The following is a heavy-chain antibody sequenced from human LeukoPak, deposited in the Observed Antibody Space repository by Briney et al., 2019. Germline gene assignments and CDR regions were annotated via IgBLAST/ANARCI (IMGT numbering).Heavy chain of an antibody. CDR3: ARDPGPRVPPGSYSDY. V-gene: IGHV3-7*01. Sequence: GGSLRLSCAASGFTFSAYSMSWVRQAPGKGREWVANIKQDGSEKYYVGSVKGRFTISRDNAKNSLYLQMNSLRAEDTAVYYCARDPGPRVPPGSYSDYWGQGTLVTVSS. CDR1: GFTFSAYS. CDR2: IKQDGSEK. J-gene: IGHJ4*02. D-gene: IGHD1-26*01.